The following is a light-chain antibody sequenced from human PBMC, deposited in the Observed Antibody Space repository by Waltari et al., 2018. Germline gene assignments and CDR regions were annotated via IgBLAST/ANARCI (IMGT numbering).Light chain of an antibody. J-gene: IGLJ2*01. V-gene: IGLV2-14*01. CDR2: EVR. Sequence: QSDLTQPASVSVSPVQSITISCTGTSSHVGGYNNVSWYQQHPGKPPKLMISEVRNRPSGVCNRFSCSKSGNTASLTISGLQAEDEADYYGSSYTRSSTLGVFGGGTKLTVL. CDR1: SSHVGGYNN. CDR3: SSYTRSSTLGV.